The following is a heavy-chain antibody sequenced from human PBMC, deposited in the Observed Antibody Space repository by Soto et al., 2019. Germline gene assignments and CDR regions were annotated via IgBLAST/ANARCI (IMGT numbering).Heavy chain of an antibody. V-gene: IGHV4-39*01. CDR2: IYYSGST. Sequence: PSETLSLTCTVSGGSISSSSYYWGWIRQPPGKGLEWIGSIYYSGSTYYNPSLKSRVTISVDTSKNQFSLKLSSVTAADTAVYYCARLSSVDVVVPAAIVGCFDYWGQGTLVTVSS. J-gene: IGHJ4*02. CDR1: GGSISSSSYY. CDR3: ARLSSVDVVVPAAIVGCFDY. D-gene: IGHD2-2*01.